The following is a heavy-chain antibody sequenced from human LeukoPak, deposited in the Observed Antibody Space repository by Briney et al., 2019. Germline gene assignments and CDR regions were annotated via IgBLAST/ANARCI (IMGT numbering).Heavy chain of an antibody. Sequence: SVKGRFTISRDNAKNSLYLQMIRLRAEDTAVYYCAKSATVTTGLVGYWGQGTLVTVSS. D-gene: IGHD4-17*01. V-gene: IGHV3-11*03. J-gene: IGHJ4*02. CDR3: AKSATVTTGLVGY.